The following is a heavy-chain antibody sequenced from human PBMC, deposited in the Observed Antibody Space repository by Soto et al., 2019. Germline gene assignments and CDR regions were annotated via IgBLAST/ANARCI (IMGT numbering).Heavy chain of an antibody. J-gene: IGHJ5*02. CDR1: GGSISSGSYY. V-gene: IGHV4-31*03. Sequence: SETLSLTCTVSGGSISSGSYYWSWIRQHPGKGLEWIGYIHSSGSTYYNPSLKSRVTISVDTSNNQFSLKLSSVTAADTAVYYCAREDRNYYDSSGCYHWGQGTLVTVSS. CDR2: IHSSGST. CDR3: AREDRNYYDSSGCYH. D-gene: IGHD3-22*01.